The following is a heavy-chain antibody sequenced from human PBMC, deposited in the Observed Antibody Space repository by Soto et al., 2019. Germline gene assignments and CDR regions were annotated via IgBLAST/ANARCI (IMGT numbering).Heavy chain of an antibody. CDR1: GFIFSDHA. J-gene: IGHJ5*02. CDR2: ISGNGIAT. Sequence: EVQLLESGGGLVQPGGPLRLSCEASGFIFSDHAMSWVRQAPGKGLEWVSAISGNGIATYYADSVKGRFTISRDNSKNTLYLQMNRLRADDTAVYYCARDAISMVRGTNNWFDPWGQGTLVTVSS. V-gene: IGHV3-23*01. D-gene: IGHD3-10*01. CDR3: ARDAISMVRGTNNWFDP.